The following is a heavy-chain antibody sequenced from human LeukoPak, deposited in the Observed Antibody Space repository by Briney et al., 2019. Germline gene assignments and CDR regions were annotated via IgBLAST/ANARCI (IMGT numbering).Heavy chain of an antibody. V-gene: IGHV3-23*01. CDR3: AKDPGRATVTTIHY. CDR2: VSGSGGST. CDR1: GFTFSSYA. J-gene: IGHJ4*02. D-gene: IGHD4-17*01. Sequence: GGSLRLSCAASGFTFSSYAMSWVRQAPGKGLEWVSAVSGSGGSTYYADSVKGRFTISRDNSKNTLYLQMNSLRAEDTAVYYYAKDPGRATVTTIHYWGQGTLVTVSS.